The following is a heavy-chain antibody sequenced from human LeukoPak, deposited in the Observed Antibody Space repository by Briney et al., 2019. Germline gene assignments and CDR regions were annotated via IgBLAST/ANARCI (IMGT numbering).Heavy chain of an antibody. Sequence: GGSLRLSCAASGFTFSSYEMNWVRQAPGKWLEWVSYISSSGSTIYYADSVKGRFTISRDNSKNTLYLQMNSLRAEDTAVYYCARGPSGYHNTGGQGTLVTVSS. D-gene: IGHD5-12*01. J-gene: IGHJ4*02. CDR1: GFTFSSYE. CDR2: ISSSGSTI. V-gene: IGHV3-48*03. CDR3: ARGPSGYHNT.